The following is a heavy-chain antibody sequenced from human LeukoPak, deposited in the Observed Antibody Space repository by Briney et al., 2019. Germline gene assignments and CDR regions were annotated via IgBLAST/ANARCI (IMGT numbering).Heavy chain of an antibody. CDR2: ISGNGGST. CDR3: AKDGVMAGHYLDY. V-gene: IGHV3-23*01. J-gene: IGHJ4*02. Sequence: GGSLRLSCAASGFTFSTYDMSWVRQAPGKGVEWVSVISGNGGSTHYADSVKGRFTISRDNSKNTLYLQMNSLRAEDTAVYYCAKDGVMAGHYLDYWGQGTLVTVSS. CDR1: GFTFSTYD. D-gene: IGHD5-24*01.